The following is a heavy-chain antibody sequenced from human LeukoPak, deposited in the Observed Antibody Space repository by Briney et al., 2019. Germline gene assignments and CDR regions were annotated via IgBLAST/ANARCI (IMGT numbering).Heavy chain of an antibody. CDR3: ARDRGYSYGNDYFDY. CDR2: IYSGGTT. V-gene: IGHV3-66*01. CDR1: GFTFSSYA. D-gene: IGHD5-18*01. Sequence: PGGSLRLSCAASGFTFSSYAMSWVRQAPGKGLEWVSLIYSGGTTNYADSVKGRFIISRDNSKNTVYLQMNSLRAEDTAVYYCARDRGYSYGNDYFDYWGQGTLVTVSS. J-gene: IGHJ4*02.